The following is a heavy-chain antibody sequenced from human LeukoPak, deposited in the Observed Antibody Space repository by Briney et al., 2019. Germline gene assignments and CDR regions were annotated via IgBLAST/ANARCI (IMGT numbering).Heavy chain of an antibody. Sequence: ASVKVSRKASGYTFTSYGISWVRQAPGQGLEWMGWISAYNGNTNYAQKLQGRVTMTTYTSTSTAYMELRSLRSDDTAVYYCARPRYDYVWGSYDNWFDPWGQGTLVTVSS. CDR1: GYTFTSYG. CDR3: ARPRYDYVWGSYDNWFDP. J-gene: IGHJ5*02. V-gene: IGHV1-18*01. D-gene: IGHD3-16*01. CDR2: ISAYNGNT.